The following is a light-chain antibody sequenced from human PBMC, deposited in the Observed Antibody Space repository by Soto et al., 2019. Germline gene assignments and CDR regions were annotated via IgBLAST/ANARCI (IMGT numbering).Light chain of an antibody. CDR2: DAS. V-gene: IGKV1-13*02. CDR3: HQYGSSGT. Sequence: AIQLTQSPSSRSASVGDIVTITCRASQGISSALAWYQQKPGKAPKLLIYDASSLESGVPSRFSGSGSGTDFTLTISSLEPEDFAVYYCHQYGSSGTFGQGTK. J-gene: IGKJ1*01. CDR1: QGISSA.